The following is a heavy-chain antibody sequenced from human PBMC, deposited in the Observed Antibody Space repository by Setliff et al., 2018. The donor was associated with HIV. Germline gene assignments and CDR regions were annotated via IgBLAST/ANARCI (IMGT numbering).Heavy chain of an antibody. CDR2: LYSSGRT. CDR3: AGSYGSSWFGPFDY. CDR1: GASVSTYY. D-gene: IGHD6-13*01. V-gene: IGHV4-59*04. J-gene: IGHJ4*02. Sequence: SETLSLTCTVSGASVSTYYWSWIRQPPGKGLEWIGSLYSSGRTYYKSSLKSRVNISVDASRNQFSLRLDSLTAADTAIYYCAGSYGSSWFGPFDYWGQGTLVTVSS.